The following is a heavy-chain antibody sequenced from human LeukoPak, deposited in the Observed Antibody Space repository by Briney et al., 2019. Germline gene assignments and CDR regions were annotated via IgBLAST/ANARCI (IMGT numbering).Heavy chain of an antibody. Sequence: PGGSLRLSCAASGFTLSSYAMSWVRQAPGKGLEGVSAISGSGGSTYYADSVKGRFTISRDNSKDTLYLQMNSLRAEDTAVYYCAKRPTDFWTGYSPFDYWGQGTLVTVSS. V-gene: IGHV3-23*01. D-gene: IGHD3/OR15-3a*01. CDR3: AKRPTDFWTGYSPFDY. CDR2: ISGSGGST. CDR1: GFTLSSYA. J-gene: IGHJ4*02.